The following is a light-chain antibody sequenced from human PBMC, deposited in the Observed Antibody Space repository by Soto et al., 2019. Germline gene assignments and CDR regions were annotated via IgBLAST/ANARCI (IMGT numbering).Light chain of an antibody. CDR3: SSYAGSNNYV. J-gene: IGLJ1*01. V-gene: IGLV2-8*01. CDR1: SSDIGGYNF. Sequence: QSALTQPPSASGSPGQSVTISCTGTSSDIGGYNFVSWCQHHPDKAPKLMIYEITKRPSGVPARFSGSKSDNTASLTVSGLQAEDEADYYCSSYAGSNNYVFGTGTKVTVL. CDR2: EIT.